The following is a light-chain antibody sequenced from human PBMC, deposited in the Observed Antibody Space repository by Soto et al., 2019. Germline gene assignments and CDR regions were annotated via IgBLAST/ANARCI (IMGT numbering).Light chain of an antibody. CDR1: QSVGSN. CDR3: QRYNNWPYT. CDR2: DAS. J-gene: IGKJ2*01. Sequence: EIVLTHSPATLSVSPAERATLSCRASQSVGSNLAWYQQRPGQPPRLLIYDASTRATDIPARFSGGGSGTEFTLTISSLQSEDFAVYYCQRYNNWPYTFGQGTKLQIK. V-gene: IGKV3-15*01.